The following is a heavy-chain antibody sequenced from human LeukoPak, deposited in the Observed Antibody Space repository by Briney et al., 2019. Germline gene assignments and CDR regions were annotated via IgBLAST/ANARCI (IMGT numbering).Heavy chain of an antibody. Sequence: QSGGSLRLSCAASGFTFSSYGMSWVRQAPGKGLEWVSGISGSGDSTYYADSVKGRFTISRDNSKNTLYLQMNSLRAEDTAVYYCAKIRVIFNWNYAYYFDYWGQGSLVTVSS. D-gene: IGHD1-7*01. CDR1: GFTFSSYG. CDR2: ISGSGDST. J-gene: IGHJ4*02. V-gene: IGHV3-23*01. CDR3: AKIRVIFNWNYAYYFDY.